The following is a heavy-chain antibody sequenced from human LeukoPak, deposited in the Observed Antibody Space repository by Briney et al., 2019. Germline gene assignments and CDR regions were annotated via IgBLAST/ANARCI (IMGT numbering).Heavy chain of an antibody. J-gene: IGHJ3*02. D-gene: IGHD3-22*01. CDR3: ARGTRDSSGRLDAFNI. V-gene: IGHV4-59*08. Sequence: SETLSLTCTVSGGSISNYYWTWIRQPPGKGLEWIGYMYYSGSTSYNPSLKGRVTISVDKSKKQFSLKMSTVTAADTAIYYCARGTRDSSGRLDAFNIWGQGTVVTVSS. CDR2: MYYSGST. CDR1: GGSISNYY.